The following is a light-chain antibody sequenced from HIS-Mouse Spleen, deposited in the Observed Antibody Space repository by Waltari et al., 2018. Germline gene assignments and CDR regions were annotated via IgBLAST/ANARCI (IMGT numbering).Light chain of an antibody. J-gene: IGLJ2*01. Sequence: QSALTQPASVSGSPGQSFTISCTGTSSDVGSYNLVSWSQQHPGKAPKLMIYEGSKRPSGVSNRFSGLQAEDEADYYCCSYAGSSTVVFGGGTKLTVL. CDR3: CSYAGSSTVV. CDR2: EGS. CDR1: SSDVGSYNL. V-gene: IGLV2-23*01.